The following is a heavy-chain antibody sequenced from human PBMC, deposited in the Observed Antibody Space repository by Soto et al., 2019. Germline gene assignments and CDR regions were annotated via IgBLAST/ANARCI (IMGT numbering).Heavy chain of an antibody. V-gene: IGHV4-4*02. D-gene: IGHD3-3*01. J-gene: IGHJ5*01. CDR2: IYPSGTT. CDR1: GGSINSSNW. CDR3: ARKGWPFGVVSRGGIAS. Sequence: SETLSLTCAVSGGSINSSNWWTWVRQTPGQGLEWIGEIYPSGTTNYNPSLKTRVTISLDKSTNKFSLRLTSVTAADTAVYYCARKGWPFGVVSRGGIASWGQGSLVTVSS.